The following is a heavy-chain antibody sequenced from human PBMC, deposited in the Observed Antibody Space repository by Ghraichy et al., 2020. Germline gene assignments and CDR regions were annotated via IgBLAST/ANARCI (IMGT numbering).Heavy chain of an antibody. V-gene: IGHV4-34*01. CDR2: INHSGST. CDR3: SRRETLLRAVYKNRSFDL. J-gene: IGHJ3*01. Sequence: SETLSLTCAVYGGSFSGYYWSWIRQRPGKGLEWIGEINHSGSTNYNPSLNSRVHISVYTSKNQFSLKLSSVTDADTAVYYCSRRETLLRAVYKNRSFDLWGIGKMVTGSS. D-gene: IGHD3-3*01. CDR1: GGSFSGYY.